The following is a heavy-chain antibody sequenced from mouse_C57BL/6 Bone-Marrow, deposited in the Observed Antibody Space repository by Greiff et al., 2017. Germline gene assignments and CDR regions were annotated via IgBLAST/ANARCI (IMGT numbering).Heavy chain of an antibody. CDR2: INPSSGYT. CDR1: GYTFTSYT. D-gene: IGHD1-1*01. Sequence: VQVVESGAELARPGASVTMSCKASGYTFTSYTMHWVKQRPGQGLEWIGYINPSSGYTKYNQKFKDKATLTADKSSSTAYMQLSSLTSEESADYSCARSNYYGSSYRYFDYGGQGTTLTVSS. CDR3: ARSNYYGSSYRYFDY. J-gene: IGHJ2*01. V-gene: IGHV1-4*01.